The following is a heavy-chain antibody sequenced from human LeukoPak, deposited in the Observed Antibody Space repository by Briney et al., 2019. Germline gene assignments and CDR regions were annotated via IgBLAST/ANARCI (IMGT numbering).Heavy chain of an antibody. V-gene: IGHV3-21*04. Sequence: GGSLRLSCAASGFTVSSNYMSWVRQAPGKGLEWVSSISSSSSYIYYADSVKGRFTISRDNAKNSLYLQMNSLRAEDTAVYYCARVPMVRGVIKFDLWGQGTLVTVSS. CDR2: ISSSSSYI. CDR1: GFTVSSNY. CDR3: ARVPMVRGVIKFDL. J-gene: IGHJ5*02. D-gene: IGHD3-10*01.